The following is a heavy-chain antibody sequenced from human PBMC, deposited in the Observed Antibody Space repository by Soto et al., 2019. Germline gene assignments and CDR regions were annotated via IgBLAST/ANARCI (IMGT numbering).Heavy chain of an antibody. CDR1: GGTFSSYA. CDR3: ARMVVATSYFDY. CDR2: IIPIFGTA. J-gene: IGHJ4*02. V-gene: IGHV1-69*06. Sequence: SVKVSCKASGGTFSSYAISWVRQAPGQGLEWMGGIIPIFGTANYAQKFQGRVTITADKSTSTAYMELSSLRSEDTAVYYCARMVVATSYFDYWGQGTLVTVSS. D-gene: IGHD2-15*01.